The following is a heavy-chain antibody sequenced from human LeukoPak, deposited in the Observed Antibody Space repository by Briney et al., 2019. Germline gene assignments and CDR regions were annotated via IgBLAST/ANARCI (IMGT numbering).Heavy chain of an antibody. Sequence: PSETLSLTCTVSGGSISSYYWSWVRQPPGKGLEWIGYIYYSGSTNYNPSLKGRVTISVDTSKNQFSLKLSSVTAADTAVYYCARLNQYDFWSGYYTFDYWDQGTLVTVSS. J-gene: IGHJ4*02. CDR3: ARLNQYDFWSGYYTFDY. CDR1: GGSISSYY. CDR2: IYYSGST. D-gene: IGHD3-3*01. V-gene: IGHV4-59*01.